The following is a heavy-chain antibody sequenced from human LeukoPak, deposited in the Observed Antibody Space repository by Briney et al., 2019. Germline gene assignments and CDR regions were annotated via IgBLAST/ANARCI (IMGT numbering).Heavy chain of an antibody. CDR3: AKDILRYFDGSNAFDI. Sequence: GGSLRLSCAASGFTFDDYAMHWVRQAPGKGLEWVSGISWNSGSIGYADSVKGRFTISRDNAKNSLYLQMNSLRAEDTALYYCAKDILRYFDGSNAFDIWGQGTMVTVSS. CDR1: GFTFDDYA. J-gene: IGHJ3*02. D-gene: IGHD3-9*01. V-gene: IGHV3-9*01. CDR2: ISWNSGSI.